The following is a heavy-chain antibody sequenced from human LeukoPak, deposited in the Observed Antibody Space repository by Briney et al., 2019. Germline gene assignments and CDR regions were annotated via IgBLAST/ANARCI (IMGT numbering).Heavy chain of an antibody. Sequence: GGSLRLCCAASGFTFSDYYMSWIRQASGKGLEWVSYISSSSSYTNYADSVKGRFTISRDNAKNSLYLQMNSLRAEDTAVYYCARDCSSTSCYSSHGMDVWGKGTTVTVSS. CDR1: GFTFSDYY. CDR3: ARDCSSTSCYSSHGMDV. CDR2: ISSSSSYT. D-gene: IGHD2-2*01. J-gene: IGHJ6*04. V-gene: IGHV3-11*06.